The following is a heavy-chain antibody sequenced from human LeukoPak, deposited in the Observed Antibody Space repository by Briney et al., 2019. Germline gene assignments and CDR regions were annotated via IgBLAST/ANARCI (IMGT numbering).Heavy chain of an antibody. D-gene: IGHD2-2*01. CDR2: ISGSGGST. CDR3: AKDLYSCTRSTSCYAAFDI. J-gene: IGHJ3*02. Sequence: GESLKISCKGSGYSFTSYWIGWVRQAPGKGLEWVSAISGSGGSTYYADSVKGRFTISRDNSKNTLYLQMNSLRAEDTAVYYCAKDLYSCTRSTSCYAAFDIWGQGTMVTVSS. V-gene: IGHV3-23*01. CDR1: GYSFTSYW.